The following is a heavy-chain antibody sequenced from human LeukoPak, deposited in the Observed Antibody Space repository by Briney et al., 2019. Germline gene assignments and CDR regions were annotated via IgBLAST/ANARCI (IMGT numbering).Heavy chain of an antibody. V-gene: IGHV3-30*02. D-gene: IGHD1-1*01. CDR3: AKDRGDNSFDY. CDR1: GFTVSSNY. Sequence: GGSLRLSCAASGFTVSSNYMSWVRQAPGKGLEWVAFIRNDGSNKYYADSVKGRFTISRDNSKNTLYLQMNNLRAEDTAVYYCAKDRGDNSFDYWGQGTLVTVSS. J-gene: IGHJ4*02. CDR2: IRNDGSNK.